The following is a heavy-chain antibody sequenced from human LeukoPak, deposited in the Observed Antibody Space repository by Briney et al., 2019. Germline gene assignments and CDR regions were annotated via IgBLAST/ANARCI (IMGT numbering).Heavy chain of an antibody. CDR3: VRGGYCSGSSCHYHGDFDY. J-gene: IGHJ4*02. D-gene: IGHD2-15*01. CDR1: GGSISSSNW. V-gene: IGHV4-4*02. CDR2: IYHSGST. Sequence: SGTLSLTCAVSGGSISSSNWWSWVRQPPGKGLEWIGEIYHSGSTNYNPSLKSRVTISVDKSKNQFSLKLSSVTAADTAVYYCVRGGYCSGSSCHYHGDFDYWGQGTLVTVSS.